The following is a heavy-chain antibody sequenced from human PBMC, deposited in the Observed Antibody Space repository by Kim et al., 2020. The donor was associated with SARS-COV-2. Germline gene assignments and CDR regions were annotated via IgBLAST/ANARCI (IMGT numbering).Heavy chain of an antibody. J-gene: IGHJ4*02. D-gene: IGHD6-6*01. Sequence: APKFQGRVTMTRDTSTSTVYMELSSLRSEDTAVYYCASGPMDSSSSEGDYWGQGTLVTVSS. V-gene: IGHV1-46*01. CDR3: ASGPMDSSSSEGDY.